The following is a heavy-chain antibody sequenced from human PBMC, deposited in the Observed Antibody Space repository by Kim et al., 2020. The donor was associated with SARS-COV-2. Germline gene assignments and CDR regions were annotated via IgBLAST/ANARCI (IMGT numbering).Heavy chain of an antibody. Sequence: SETLSLTCTVSGGSISNYYWSWMRQPPGKGLEWIGYIYYTGSTSYNPSLKSRVTISVDTSENQFSLKLSSVTAADTAVYYCARHKPGPYDYWGQGTLVTVSS. CDR3: ARHKPGPYDY. V-gene: IGHV4-59*08. J-gene: IGHJ4*02. CDR2: IYYTGST. CDR1: GGSISNYY.